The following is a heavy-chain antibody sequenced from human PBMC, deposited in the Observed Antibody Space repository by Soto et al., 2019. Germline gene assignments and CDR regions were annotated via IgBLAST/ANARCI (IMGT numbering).Heavy chain of an antibody. CDR3: AHSSGWGLYYYYGMDV. Sequence: QITLKESGPTLVKPTQTLTLTCTFSGFSLSTSGVGVGWIRQPPGKALEWLALIYWDDDTRYSPSLKSRLTITKDTSQNQVVLTMTNMDPVDTATYYCAHSSGWGLYYYYGMDVWGQGTTVTVSS. D-gene: IGHD6-19*01. CDR2: IYWDDDT. CDR1: GFSLSTSGVG. V-gene: IGHV2-5*02. J-gene: IGHJ6*02.